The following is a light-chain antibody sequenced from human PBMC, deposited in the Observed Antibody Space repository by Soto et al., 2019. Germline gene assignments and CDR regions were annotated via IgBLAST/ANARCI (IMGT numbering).Light chain of an antibody. CDR2: GAS. V-gene: IGKV3-15*01. Sequence: EIVMTQSPATLSVSPGERATLYCRASRSVSSNLAWYQQKPGQAPRLLIHGASTRATGIPARFSGSGSGTEFTLTISSLQSEDFAVYYCQQYNNWPPWTFGQGTKVDIK. CDR3: QQYNNWPPWT. CDR1: RSVSSN. J-gene: IGKJ1*01.